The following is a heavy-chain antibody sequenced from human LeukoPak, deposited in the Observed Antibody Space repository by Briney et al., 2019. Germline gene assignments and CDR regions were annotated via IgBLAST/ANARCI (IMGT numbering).Heavy chain of an antibody. CDR2: ISGSGCSK. CDR3: AKEFRMAVAGTVDY. V-gene: IGHV3-23*01. CDR1: GCTFSSYA. D-gene: IGHD6-19*01. J-gene: IGHJ4*02. Sequence: GGALRLSCAASGCTFSSYAMSGVRQAPWKGLDGVSAISGSGCSKYYADSVKGRFTISRDNSKNTLYLQMNSLRAEDTAVYYCAKEFRMAVAGTVDYWGQGTLVTVSS.